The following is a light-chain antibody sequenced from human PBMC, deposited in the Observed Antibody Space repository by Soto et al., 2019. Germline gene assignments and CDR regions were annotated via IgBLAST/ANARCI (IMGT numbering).Light chain of an antibody. Sequence: DIQMTQSPSSLSASVGDRVIITCRASQSIRKYLNWYQHKPGKVPTLLIYAASSLQSGVPSRFSGSGSGTEFTLTISSLEPEDFGTYYCQQSYKMPSFGQGTRLEIK. CDR1: QSIRKY. CDR3: QQSYKMPS. CDR2: AAS. J-gene: IGKJ5*01. V-gene: IGKV1-39*01.